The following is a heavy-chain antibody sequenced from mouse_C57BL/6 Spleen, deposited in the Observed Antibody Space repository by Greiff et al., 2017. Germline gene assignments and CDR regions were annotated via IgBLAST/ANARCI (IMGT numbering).Heavy chain of an antibody. V-gene: IGHV5-17*01. D-gene: IGHD1-1*01. J-gene: IGHJ3*01. Sequence: EVKLMESGGGLVKPGGSLKLSCAASGFTFSDYGMHWVRPAPEKGLEWVAYISSGSSTIYYADTVKGLFTISRDNAKNTLFLQMTSLRSEDTAMYYCARYGSSYPAWFAYWGQGTLVTVSA. CDR2: ISSGSSTI. CDR1: GFTFSDYG. CDR3: ARYGSSYPAWFAY.